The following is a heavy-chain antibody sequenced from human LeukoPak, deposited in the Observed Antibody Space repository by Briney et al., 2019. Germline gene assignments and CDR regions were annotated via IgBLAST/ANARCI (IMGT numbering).Heavy chain of an antibody. V-gene: IGHV5-51*01. CDR3: ARHVEYCSGGSCYYYGMDV. D-gene: IGHD2-15*01. CDR2: IYPGDSDT. J-gene: IGHJ6*02. CDR1: GYSFISYW. Sequence: GESLKISCKGSGYSFISYWIGWVRQMPGKGLEWMGIIYPGDSDTRYSPSFQGQVTISADKSISTAYLQWSSLKASDTAMYYCARHVEYCSGGSCYYYGMDVWGQGTTVTVSS.